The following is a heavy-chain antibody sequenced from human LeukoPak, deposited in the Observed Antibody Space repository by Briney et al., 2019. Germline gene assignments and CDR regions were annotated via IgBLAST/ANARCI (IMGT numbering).Heavy chain of an antibody. J-gene: IGHJ4*02. CDR3: ARDGQWETALDY. CDR2: ISSSSSYI. D-gene: IGHD1-26*01. V-gene: IGHV3-21*01. Sequence: PGGSLRLSCAASGFTFSSYSMTWVRQAPGKGLEWVSSISSSSSYIYYADSVKGRFTISRDNAKNSLYLQMNSLSAEDTAVYYCARDGQWETALDYWGQGTLVTVSS. CDR1: GFTFSSYS.